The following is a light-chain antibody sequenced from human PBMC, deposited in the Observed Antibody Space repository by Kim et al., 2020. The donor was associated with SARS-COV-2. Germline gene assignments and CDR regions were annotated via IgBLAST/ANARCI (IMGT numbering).Light chain of an antibody. J-gene: IGKJ5*01. CDR2: GAS. CDR1: HDITNY. CDR3: QQYDVYPIS. Sequence: ASVGDRVTITCRASHDITNYLAWFQQRPGKAPRSLIYGASTLQSGVPSRFSGSGSGTDFTFTITSVQPEDFATYFCQQYDVYPISFGQGTRLEIK. V-gene: IGKV1-16*01.